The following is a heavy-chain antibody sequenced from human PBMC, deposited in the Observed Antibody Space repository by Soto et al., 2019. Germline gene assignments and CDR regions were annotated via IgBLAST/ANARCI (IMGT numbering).Heavy chain of an antibody. CDR2: IIPMFGIT. V-gene: IGHV1-69*02. J-gene: IGHJ4*02. Sequence: QVQLVQSGADVKKPGSSVKVSCKASGATFSSSTFTWVRQAPGQGLEWMGRIIPMFGITNSAQKFQGRLGITADEATNAEFMDMSSLISDDTAIYYCATGALTFGGVLNAWGQGTLVTVSS. CDR1: GATFSSST. CDR3: ATGALTFGGVLNA. D-gene: IGHD3-16*01.